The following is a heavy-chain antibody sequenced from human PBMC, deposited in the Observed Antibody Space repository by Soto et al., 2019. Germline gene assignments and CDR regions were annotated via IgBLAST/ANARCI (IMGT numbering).Heavy chain of an antibody. CDR1: GGSISRGDYY. J-gene: IGHJ4*02. Sequence: ASEALSLTRPGSGGSISRGDYYWSWIRHPPGKCLEWIGYIYYSGSTYYNPSLKSRVTISVDTSKNQFSLKLSSVTAADTAVYYCASRKSSPYFDYWGQGTLVTVSS. V-gene: IGHV4-30-4*01. CDR2: IYYSGST. CDR3: ASRKSSPYFDY. D-gene: IGHD3-10*01.